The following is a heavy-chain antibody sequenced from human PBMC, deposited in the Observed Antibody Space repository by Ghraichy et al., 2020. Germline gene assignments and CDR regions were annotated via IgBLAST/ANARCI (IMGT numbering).Heavy chain of an antibody. J-gene: IGHJ6*02. Sequence: LSLTCAASGFTFSDYYMSWIRQAPGKGLEWVSYISSSSSYTNYADSVKGRFTISRDNAKNSLYLQMNSLRAEDTAVYYCARELPGPAAKAGHYYYGMDVWGQGTTVTVSS. CDR2: ISSSSSYT. V-gene: IGHV3-11*06. CDR3: ARELPGPAAKAGHYYYGMDV. CDR1: GFTFSDYY. D-gene: IGHD2-2*01.